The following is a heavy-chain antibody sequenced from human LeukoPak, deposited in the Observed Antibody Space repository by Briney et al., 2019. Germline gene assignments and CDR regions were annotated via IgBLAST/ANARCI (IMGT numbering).Heavy chain of an antibody. CDR1: GFTLSSFA. D-gene: IGHD6-19*01. CDR2: SAGGST. CDR3: AKPISGGLAVTADWFHP. J-gene: IGHJ5*01. V-gene: IGHV3-23*01. Sequence: PGGSLRLSCAASGFTLSSFAMSWVRQAPGKGLEWVSASAGGSTFYADSVKGRFTISRDNSKSTLYLQVNTLRADDTATYYCAKPISGGLAVTADWFHPWGQGTLVVVSS.